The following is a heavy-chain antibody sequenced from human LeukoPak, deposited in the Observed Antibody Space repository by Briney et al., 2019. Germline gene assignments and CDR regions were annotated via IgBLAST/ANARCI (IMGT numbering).Heavy chain of an antibody. Sequence: SETLSLTCTVSGGSISSYYWSWIRQPAGKGLEWIGRIYTSGSTNYNPSLKSRVTMSVDTSKNQFSLKLSSVTAADTAVYYCAGLYSSSSAYYYYYYMDVWGKGTTVTVSS. CDR1: GGSISSYY. CDR2: IYTSGST. J-gene: IGHJ6*03. D-gene: IGHD6-6*01. CDR3: AGLYSSSSAYYYYYYMDV. V-gene: IGHV4-4*07.